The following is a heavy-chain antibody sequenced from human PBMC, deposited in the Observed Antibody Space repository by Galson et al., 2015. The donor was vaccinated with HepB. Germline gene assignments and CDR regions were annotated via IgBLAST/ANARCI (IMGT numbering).Heavy chain of an antibody. Sequence: GSLRLSCAASGFTFSSYAMSWVRQAPGKGLEWVSAISGSGGSTYYADSVKGRFTISRDNSKNTLYLQMNSLRAEDTAVYYCARQGGASSGHFDYWGQGTLVTVSS. CDR1: GFTFSSYA. CDR2: ISGSGGST. CDR3: ARQGGASSGHFDY. D-gene: IGHD6-25*01. V-gene: IGHV3-23*01. J-gene: IGHJ4*02.